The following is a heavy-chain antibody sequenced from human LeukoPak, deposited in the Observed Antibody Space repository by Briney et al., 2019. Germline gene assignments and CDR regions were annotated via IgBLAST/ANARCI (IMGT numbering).Heavy chain of an antibody. CDR2: IFSNDEK. CDR1: GFSLSNPRTG. D-gene: IGHD4-23*01. J-gene: IGHJ4*02. CDR3: ARAYGGNSYDFDY. Sequence: SGPTLVNPTETLTLTCTVSGFSLSNPRTGVSWIRQPPGKALEWLAHIFSNDEKSYSTSLKSRLTISKDTSKSQVVLTMTNMDPVDTATYYCARAYGGNSYDFDYWGQGTLVTVSS. V-gene: IGHV2-26*01.